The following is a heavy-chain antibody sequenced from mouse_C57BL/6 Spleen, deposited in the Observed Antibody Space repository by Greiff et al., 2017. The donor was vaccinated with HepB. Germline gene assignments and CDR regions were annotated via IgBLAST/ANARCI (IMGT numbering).Heavy chain of an antibody. Sequence: QVQLQQPGAELVMPGASVKLSCKASGYTFTSYWMHWVKQRPGQGLEWIGEIDPSDSYTNYNQKFKGKSTLTVDKSSSTAYMQLRSLTSEDSAVYYCARPYGSSFYYFDYWGQGTTLTVSS. J-gene: IGHJ2*01. CDR1: GYTFTSYW. V-gene: IGHV1-69*01. CDR3: ARPYGSSFYYFDY. CDR2: IDPSDSYT. D-gene: IGHD1-1*01.